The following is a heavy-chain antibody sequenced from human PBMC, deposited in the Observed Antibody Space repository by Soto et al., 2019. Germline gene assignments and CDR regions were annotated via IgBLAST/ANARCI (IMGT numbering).Heavy chain of an antibody. Sequence: SETLSLTCTVSGGSISSYYWSWIRQPPGKGLEWIGYIHYSGSTNYNPSLKSRVTISVDTSKNQFSLKLSSVTAADTAVYYCARHGLLGYCSGGSCYSTWFDPWGQGTQVTVSS. CDR1: GGSISSYY. J-gene: IGHJ5*02. V-gene: IGHV4-59*08. CDR2: IHYSGST. CDR3: ARHGLLGYCSGGSCYSTWFDP. D-gene: IGHD2-15*01.